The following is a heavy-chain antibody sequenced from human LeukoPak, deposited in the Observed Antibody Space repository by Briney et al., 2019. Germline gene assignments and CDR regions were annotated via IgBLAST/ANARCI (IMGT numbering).Heavy chain of an antibody. CDR3: AKVDTIFGVVISYRLFDY. D-gene: IGHD3-3*01. CDR1: GFTFSSYA. CDR2: ISGSGGST. V-gene: IGHV3-23*01. Sequence: GGSLRLSCAASGFTFSSYAMSWVRQAPGKGLEWVSAISGSGGSTYYADSVKGRFTISRDNPKNTLYLQMNSLRAEDTAVYYCAKVDTIFGVVISYRLFDYWGQGTLVTVSS. J-gene: IGHJ4*02.